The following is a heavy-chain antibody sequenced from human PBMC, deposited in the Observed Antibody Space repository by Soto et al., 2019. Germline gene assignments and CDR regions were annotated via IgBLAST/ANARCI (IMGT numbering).Heavy chain of an antibody. J-gene: IGHJ4*02. CDR1: GYRCTGYW. V-gene: IGHV5-51*01. CDR2: IYPGDSDT. D-gene: IGHD6-19*01. Sequence: PCEPLQNPNNAAGYRCTGYWIGWVRQMPGKGLEWMGIIYPGDSDTRYSPSFQGQVTISADKSISTAYLQWSSLKASDTAIYYCARRSVADYWGQGTLVTVSS. CDR3: ARRSVADY.